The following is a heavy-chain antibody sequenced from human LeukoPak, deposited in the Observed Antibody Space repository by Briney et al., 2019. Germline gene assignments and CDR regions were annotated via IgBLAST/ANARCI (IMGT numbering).Heavy chain of an antibody. Sequence: GGSLRLSRAASGFTFSSYAMSWVRQAPGKGLEWVSAISGSGGSTYYADSVKGRFTISRDNSKNTLYLQMNSLRAEDTAVYYCAREGTSSYCGGDCEFDYWGQGTLVTVSS. J-gene: IGHJ4*02. CDR1: GFTFSSYA. CDR2: ISGSGGST. V-gene: IGHV3-23*01. CDR3: AREGTSSYCGGDCEFDY. D-gene: IGHD2-21*02.